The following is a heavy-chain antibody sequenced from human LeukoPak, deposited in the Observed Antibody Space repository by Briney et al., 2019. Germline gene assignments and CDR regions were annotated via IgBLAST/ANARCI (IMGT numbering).Heavy chain of an antibody. CDR2: INHSGST. D-gene: IGHD6-13*01. CDR3: ARRVLGYSSSWYGYYYYMDV. V-gene: IGHV4-34*01. Sequence: SETLSLTCAVYGGSFSGYYWSWIRQPPGKGLEWIGEINHSGSTNYNPSLKSRVTISVDTSKNQFSLKLSSVPAADTAVYYCARRVLGYSSSWYGYYYYMDVWGKGTTVTISS. J-gene: IGHJ6*03. CDR1: GGSFSGYY.